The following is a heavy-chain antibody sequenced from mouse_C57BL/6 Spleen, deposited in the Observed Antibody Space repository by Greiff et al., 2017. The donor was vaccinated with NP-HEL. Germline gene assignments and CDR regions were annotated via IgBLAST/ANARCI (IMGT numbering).Heavy chain of an antibody. CDR2: IHPNSGST. CDR3: ARDDYLLLAMDY. J-gene: IGHJ4*01. CDR1: GYTFTSYW. V-gene: IGHV1-64*01. Sequence: QVQLKQPGAELVKPGASVKLSCKASGYTFTSYWMHWVKQRPGQGLEWIGMIHPNSGSTNYNEKFKSKATLTVDKSSSTAYMQLSSLTSEDSAVYYCARDDYLLLAMDYWGQGTSVTVSS. D-gene: IGHD2-4*01.